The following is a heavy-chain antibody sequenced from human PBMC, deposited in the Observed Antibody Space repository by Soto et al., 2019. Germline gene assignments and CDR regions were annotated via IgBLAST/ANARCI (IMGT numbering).Heavy chain of an antibody. CDR1: GYTFTSYG. Sequence: ASVKVSCKASGYTFTSYGFSWVRQAPGQGLEWMGWISAYNGNTNYAQRLQGRVTMTTDTSTSTAYMELRSLRSDDTAVYYCARTSSGYFSPFHNWGQGTLVTVSS. J-gene: IGHJ4*02. CDR2: ISAYNGNT. D-gene: IGHD3-22*01. CDR3: ARTSSGYFSPFHN. V-gene: IGHV1-18*01.